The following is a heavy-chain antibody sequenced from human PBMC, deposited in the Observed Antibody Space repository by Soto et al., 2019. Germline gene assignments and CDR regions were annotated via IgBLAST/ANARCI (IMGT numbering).Heavy chain of an antibody. D-gene: IGHD2-8*01. CDR3: ARGHSTDCSNGVCSFFYNHEMDV. Sequence: ASVKVSCKPSGYSFTDYNIHWVLQAPAQGLEWLGRINPKSGGTSTAQKFQGWVTMTRDRSISTVYMELTRLRSDDTAVYFCARGHSTDCSNGVCSFFYNHEMDVWGQGTTVTVS. CDR2: INPKSGGT. V-gene: IGHV1-2*04. CDR1: GYSFTDYN. J-gene: IGHJ6*02.